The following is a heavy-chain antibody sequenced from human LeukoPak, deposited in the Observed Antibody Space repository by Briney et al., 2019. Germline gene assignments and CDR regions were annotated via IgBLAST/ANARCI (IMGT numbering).Heavy chain of an antibody. D-gene: IGHD3-10*01. CDR1: GGSFSGCY. CDR3: ARGGVYYYGMDV. J-gene: IGHJ6*02. CDR2: INHSGST. V-gene: IGHV4-34*01. Sequence: SETLSLTCAVYGGSFSGCYWSWIRQPPGKGLEWIGEINHSGSTNYNPSLKSRVTISVDTSKNQFSLKLSSVTAADTAVYYCARGGVYYYGMDVWGQGTTVTVSS.